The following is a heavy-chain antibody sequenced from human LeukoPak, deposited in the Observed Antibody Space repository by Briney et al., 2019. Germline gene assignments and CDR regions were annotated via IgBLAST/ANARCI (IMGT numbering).Heavy chain of an antibody. D-gene: IGHD3-10*01. V-gene: IGHV3-21*01. J-gene: IGHJ4*02. CDR1: GFTFSSYS. Sequence: GGSLRLSCAASGFTFSSYSMNWVRQAPGKGLEWVSSISSSSTYIYYADSVKGRFTISRDNAKNSLYLQMTSLSAEDTAVYCLARDLQYYYGSGSYYFDYWGQGTLVTVSS. CDR2: ISSSSTYI. CDR3: ARDLQYYYGSGSYYFDY.